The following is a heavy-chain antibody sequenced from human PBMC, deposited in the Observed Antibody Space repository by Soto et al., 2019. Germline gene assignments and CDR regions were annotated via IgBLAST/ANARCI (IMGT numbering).Heavy chain of an antibody. D-gene: IGHD2-2*01. CDR2: MNPNSGNT. J-gene: IGHJ5*02. CDR3: XRGPXXPAAMLNWFDP. Sequence: QVQLVQSGAEVKKPGASVKVSCKASGYTFTSYDINWVRQATGQGLEWMGWMNPNSGNTGYAQKFQXRVTXXXXXXXXXXXXXXXXXXXXXXXXXXCXRGPXXPAAMLNWFDPWCQGTLVTVXX. V-gene: IGHV1-8*01. CDR1: GYTFTSYD.